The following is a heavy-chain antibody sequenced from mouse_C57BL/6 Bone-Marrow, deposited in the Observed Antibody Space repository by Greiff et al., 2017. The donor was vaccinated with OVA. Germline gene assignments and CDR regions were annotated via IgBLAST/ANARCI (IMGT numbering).Heavy chain of an antibody. CDR1: GFSLTSYG. CDR2: IWGDGST. J-gene: IGHJ3*01. CDR3: GSDGNGAWLAY. D-gene: IGHD2-1*01. Sequence: VKLVESGPGLVAPSQRLSITCTVSGFSLTSYGVSWVRQPPGKGLEWLGVIWGDGSTNYHSALISRLSISKDNSKSQVFLKLNSLQTEDTATYYGGSDGNGAWLAYWGQGTLGTVSA. V-gene: IGHV2-3*01.